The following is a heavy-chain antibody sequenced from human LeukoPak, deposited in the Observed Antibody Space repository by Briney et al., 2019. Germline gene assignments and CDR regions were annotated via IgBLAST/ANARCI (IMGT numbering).Heavy chain of an antibody. J-gene: IGHJ4*02. Sequence: GWSLRLSCASSGFTCSRHWVSWVRQAPGKGPEWVANIKQDGSERYYVHSVKGRFTISRDNAKNSLYLQMNSLRAEDTAVYYCARDGGHSTDLDYWGQGITVTVSS. V-gene: IGHV3-7*01. CDR1: GFTCSRHW. CDR3: ARDGGHSTDLDY. CDR2: IKQDGSER. D-gene: IGHD2-8*02.